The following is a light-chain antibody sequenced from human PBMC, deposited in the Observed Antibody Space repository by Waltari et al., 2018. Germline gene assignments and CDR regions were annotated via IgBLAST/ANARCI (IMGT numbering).Light chain of an antibody. J-gene: IGKJ1*01. V-gene: IGKV4-1*01. CDR1: PSILYRSNNKNY. Sequence: DIVMTQSPASLAVSLGERATIPCKSSPSILYRSNNKNYLAWLHQKPGQPPKLLIYWASTRQSGVPDRFSGSGSGTDFTLTISSLQAEDVAVYYCQQYYSAPWTFGQGTKVEIK. CDR3: QQYYSAPWT. CDR2: WAS.